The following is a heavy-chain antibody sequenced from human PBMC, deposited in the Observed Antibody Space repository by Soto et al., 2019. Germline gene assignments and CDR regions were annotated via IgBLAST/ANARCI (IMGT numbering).Heavy chain of an antibody. CDR2: ITSGSGAT. CDR3: EKRLPFYFDY. Sequence: XGSLRLTCGASGFTFSTHAMAWVRQTPGKGLEWVSSITSGSGATHYADSVKGRFSISRDNSKNTLFLQMNSLRAEDTAIYFCEKRLPFYFDYWGQGTLVTVSS. CDR1: GFTFSTHA. V-gene: IGHV3-23*01. D-gene: IGHD4-17*01. J-gene: IGHJ4*02.